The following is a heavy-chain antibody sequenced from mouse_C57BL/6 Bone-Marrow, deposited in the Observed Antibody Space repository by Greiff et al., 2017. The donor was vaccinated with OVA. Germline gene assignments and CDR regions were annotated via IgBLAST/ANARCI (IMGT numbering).Heavy chain of an antibody. CDR1: GFNIKDDY. CDR2: IDPENGDT. CDR3: TTSSSGYMAMDY. J-gene: IGHJ4*01. V-gene: IGHV14-4*01. Sequence: VQLQQSGAELVRPGASVKLSCTASGFNIKDDYMHWVKQRPEQGLEWIGWIDPENGDTEYASKFQGKATITADTSSNTAYLQLSSLTSEDTAVYYCTTSSSGYMAMDYWGQGTSVTVSS. D-gene: IGHD3-2*02.